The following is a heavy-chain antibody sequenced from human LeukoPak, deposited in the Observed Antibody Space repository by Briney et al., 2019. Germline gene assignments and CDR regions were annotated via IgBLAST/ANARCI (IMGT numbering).Heavy chain of an antibody. CDR1: GGTFSSYA. D-gene: IGHD1-14*01. CDR2: IIPIFGTA. J-gene: IGHJ6*03. CDR3: ARETADYYYYMDV. Sequence: ASVKVSCKASGGTFSSYAISWVRQAPGQGLEWMGGIIPIFGTANYAQKFQGRVTITTDESTSTAYMELSSLRSEDTAVYYRARETADYYYYMDVWGKGTTVTVSS. V-gene: IGHV1-69*05.